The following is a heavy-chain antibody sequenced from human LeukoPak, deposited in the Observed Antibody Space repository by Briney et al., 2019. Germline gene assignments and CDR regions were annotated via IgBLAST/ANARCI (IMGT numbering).Heavy chain of an antibody. Sequence: GGSLRLSCAASGFTFSSYAMSWVRQAPGKGLEWVSAISGSCGSTYYADSVKGRFTISRDNSKNTLYLQMNSLRAEDTAVYYCAKVMVRVVVAATPAHAFDIWGQGTMVTVSS. V-gene: IGHV3-23*01. D-gene: IGHD2-15*01. CDR3: AKVMVRVVVAATPAHAFDI. CDR2: ISGSCGST. CDR1: GFTFSSYA. J-gene: IGHJ3*02.